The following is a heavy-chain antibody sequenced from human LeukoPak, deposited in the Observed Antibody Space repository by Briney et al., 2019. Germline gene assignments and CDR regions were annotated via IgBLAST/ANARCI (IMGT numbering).Heavy chain of an antibody. CDR2: MNPNSGNT. CDR3: ALVLRFLEWLSGYYFDY. Sequence: ASVKVSCKASGYTFTSYDINWVRQATGQGLEWMGWMNPNSGNTGYAQKFQGRVTITADESTSTAYMELSSLRSEDTAVYYCALVLRFLEWLSGYYFDYWGQGTLVTVSS. CDR1: GYTFTSYD. V-gene: IGHV1-8*01. D-gene: IGHD3-3*01. J-gene: IGHJ4*02.